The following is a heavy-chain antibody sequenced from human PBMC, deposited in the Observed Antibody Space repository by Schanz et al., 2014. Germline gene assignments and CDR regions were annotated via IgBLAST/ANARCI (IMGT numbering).Heavy chain of an antibody. Sequence: SCKASGYTLTNYTMHWVRQAPGHRPEWMGRINTGNGYTHYSETFQDRVTISADTSASTAYMEVRSLTSEDTAVYYCATGPSGSLDYWGQGTLVTVSS. CDR1: GYTLTNYT. CDR3: ATGPSGSLDY. CDR2: INTGNGYT. J-gene: IGHJ4*02. V-gene: IGHV1-3*04. D-gene: IGHD3-10*01.